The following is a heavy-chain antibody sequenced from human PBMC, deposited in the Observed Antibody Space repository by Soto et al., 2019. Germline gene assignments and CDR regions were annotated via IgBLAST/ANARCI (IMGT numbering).Heavy chain of an antibody. V-gene: IGHV3-30*18. Sequence: QVQLVESGGGVVQPGRSLRLSCAASGFTFSSYGMHWVRQAPGKGLEWVAVISYDGSNKYYADSVKGRFTISRDNSKNTLYLQMNSLRAEDTAVYYCAKDDSSNWNPYYYYYGMDVGGQLTTVTVSS. CDR1: GFTFSSYG. D-gene: IGHD1-1*01. CDR2: ISYDGSNK. J-gene: IGHJ6*02. CDR3: AKDDSSNWNPYYYYYGMDV.